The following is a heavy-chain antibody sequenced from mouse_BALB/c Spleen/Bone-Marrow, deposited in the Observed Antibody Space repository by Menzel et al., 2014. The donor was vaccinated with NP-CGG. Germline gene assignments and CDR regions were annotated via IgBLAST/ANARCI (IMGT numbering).Heavy chain of an antibody. V-gene: IGHV2-6-1*01. CDR1: GFSLTSYG. Sequence: VKVVESGPGLVAPPQSLSITCTISGFSLTSYGAHWVRQPPGKGLEWLVVIWGDGSTTYNSALKSRLSISKDSSKSQVFLKMNSLQTDDTAMYYCAREGFAYWGQRTLDTVSA. CDR2: IWGDGST. J-gene: IGHJ3*01. CDR3: AREGFAY.